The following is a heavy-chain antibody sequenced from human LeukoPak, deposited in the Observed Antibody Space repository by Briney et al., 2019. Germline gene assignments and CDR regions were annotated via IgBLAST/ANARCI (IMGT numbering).Heavy chain of an antibody. CDR1: GFTFSSYA. Sequence: GGSLRLSCAASGFTFSSYAMSWVRQAPGKGLEWVSAISGSGGSTYYAGSVKGRFTISRDNSKNTLYLQMNSLRAEDTAVYYCCITMVRGGRLDAFDIWGQGTMVTVSS. CDR2: ISGSGGST. D-gene: IGHD3-10*01. V-gene: IGHV3-23*01. J-gene: IGHJ3*02. CDR3: CITMVRGGRLDAFDI.